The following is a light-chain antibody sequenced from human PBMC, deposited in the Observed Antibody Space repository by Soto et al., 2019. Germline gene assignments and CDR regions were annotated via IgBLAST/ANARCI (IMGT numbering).Light chain of an antibody. CDR3: SSFTSSTTLL. CDR1: ATDVGAYNY. CDR2: AVT. V-gene: IGLV2-14*01. Sequence: QSALTQPASVSGSPGQSITISCTGTATDVGAYNYVSWYQQHPGRAPKLIIYAVTDRPSRVADRFSGSKSGDTASLTISGLQAEDEAHYYCSSFTSSTTLLFGGGTQLTVL. J-gene: IGLJ2*01.